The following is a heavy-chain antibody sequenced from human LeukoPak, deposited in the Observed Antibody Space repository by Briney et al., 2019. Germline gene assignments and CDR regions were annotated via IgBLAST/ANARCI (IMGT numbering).Heavy chain of an antibody. CDR3: ARGGGLDYYYYMDV. Sequence: GGSLRLSCAASGFTFSSYSMNWVRQAPGKGLEWVSSISSSSSYIYYADSVKGRFTISRDNAKNSLYLQMNSLRAEDTAVYYCARGGGLDYYYYMDVWGKGTTVTVSS. CDR1: GFTFSSYS. J-gene: IGHJ6*03. D-gene: IGHD6-25*01. CDR2: ISSSSSYI. V-gene: IGHV3-21*01.